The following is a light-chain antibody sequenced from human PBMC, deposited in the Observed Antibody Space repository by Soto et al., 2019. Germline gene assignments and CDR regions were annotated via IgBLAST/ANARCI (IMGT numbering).Light chain of an antibody. CDR2: WAS. CDR3: QQYYSIPPWT. V-gene: IGKV4-1*01. Sequence: DIVMTQSPDSLAVSLGERATINCKSSQSVLYSSNNKNYLAWYQQTPGQPPKLLIYWASIRESGVPDRFSGSGSGIDFTLTISSLQAEDVAVYYCQQYYSIPPWTFGQGTKVEIK. J-gene: IGKJ1*01. CDR1: QSVLYSSNNKNY.